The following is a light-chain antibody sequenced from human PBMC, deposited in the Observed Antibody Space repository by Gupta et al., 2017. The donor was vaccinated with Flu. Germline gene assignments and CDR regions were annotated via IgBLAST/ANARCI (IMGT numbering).Light chain of an antibody. V-gene: IGKV1-16*01. J-gene: IGKJ5*01. CDR3: QQHNSYPPT. Sequence: PSSLSASVGDRVTITCRASQGIINNLAWFQQKPGQAPKSLIHDASSLQSGVPARFSGSGSRTDFTLTISSLQPEDVATYYCQQHNSYPPTFGQGTRLDIK. CDR2: DAS. CDR1: QGIINN.